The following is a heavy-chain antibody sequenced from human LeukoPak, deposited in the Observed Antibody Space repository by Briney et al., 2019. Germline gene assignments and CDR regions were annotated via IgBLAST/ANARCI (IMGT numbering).Heavy chain of an antibody. V-gene: IGHV4-59*01. CDR3: ARADGYYDSSGNWFDP. Sequence: PSETLSLTCTVSGGSISSYYWSWIRQPPGKGLEWIGYIYYSGSTNYNPSLKSRVTIPVDTSKNQFSLKLSSVTAADTAVYYCARADGYYDSSGNWFDPWGQGTLVTVSS. J-gene: IGHJ5*02. CDR1: GGSISSYY. CDR2: IYYSGST. D-gene: IGHD3-22*01.